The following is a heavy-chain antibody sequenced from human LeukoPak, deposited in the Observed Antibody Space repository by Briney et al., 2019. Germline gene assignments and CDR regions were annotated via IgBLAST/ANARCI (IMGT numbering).Heavy chain of an antibody. CDR2: ISWNSGSI. CDR3: AKDRRSTSYYFDY. Sequence: PGGSLRLSCAASGFTFDDYAVHWVRQAPGKGLEWVSGISWNSGSIGYADSVKGRFTISRDNAKNSLYLQMNSLRAEDTALYYCAKDRRSTSYYFDYWGQGTLVTVSS. J-gene: IGHJ4*02. D-gene: IGHD2-2*01. V-gene: IGHV3-9*01. CDR1: GFTFDDYA.